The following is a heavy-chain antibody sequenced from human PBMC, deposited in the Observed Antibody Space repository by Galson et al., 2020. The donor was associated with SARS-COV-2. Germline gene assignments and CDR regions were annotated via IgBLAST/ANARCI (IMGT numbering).Heavy chain of an antibody. CDR1: GASISSTTYY. J-gene: IGHJ5*02. Sequence: SETLSLTCTVSGASISSTTYYWGWIRQPPGKGLEWIGSIYYSGMTYYNSSLLSRITISLDMSKNHFSLKLDSVTAADTAMYYCARAGHRYFDWWTVSLDSGQAGSSFWFDPWGQGTLVTVSP. CDR3: ARAGHRYFDWWTVSLDSGQAGSSFWFDP. V-gene: IGHV4-39*07. CDR2: IYYSGMT. D-gene: IGHD3-9*01.